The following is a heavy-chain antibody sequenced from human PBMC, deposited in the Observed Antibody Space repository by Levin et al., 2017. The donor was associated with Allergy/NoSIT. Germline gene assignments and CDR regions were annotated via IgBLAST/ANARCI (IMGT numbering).Heavy chain of an antibody. CDR2: IYYSGST. CDR3: ARHAVGGSGWDAGAFDI. D-gene: IGHD6-19*01. Sequence: SQTLSLTCTVSGGSISSYYWSWIRQPPGKGLEWIGYIYYSGSTNYNPSLKSRVTISVDTSKNQFSLKLSSVTAADTAVYYCARHAVGGSGWDAGAFDIWGQGTMVTVSS. J-gene: IGHJ3*02. CDR1: GGSISSYY. V-gene: IGHV4-59*08.